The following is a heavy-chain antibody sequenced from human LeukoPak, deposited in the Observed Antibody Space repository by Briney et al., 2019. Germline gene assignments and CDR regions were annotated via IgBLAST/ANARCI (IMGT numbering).Heavy chain of an antibody. CDR1: GFTFSSYA. CDR2: ISGIGGST. Sequence: PGGSLRLSCAASGFTFSSYAMRWVRQAPGKGLEWVSAISGIGGSTYYPDAVRGRFTISRDNSKNTLYLQMNSLRAEDTAVYYCARGMYSSSWYGDYWGQGTLVTVSS. V-gene: IGHV3-23*01. CDR3: ARGMYSSSWYGDY. D-gene: IGHD6-13*01. J-gene: IGHJ4*02.